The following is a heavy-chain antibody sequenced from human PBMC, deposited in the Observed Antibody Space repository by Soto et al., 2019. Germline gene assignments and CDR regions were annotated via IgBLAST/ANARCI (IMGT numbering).Heavy chain of an antibody. J-gene: IGHJ4*01. Sequence: VASVKVSCKASGGTFSSYAISWVRQAPGQGLEWMGGIIPIFGTANYAQKFQGRVTITADESTSTAYMELSSLRSEDTAVYYCAGAVSIAACYYSDYWGQGTLVTVS. CDR2: IIPIFGTA. CDR3: AGAVSIAACYYSDY. D-gene: IGHD6-6*01. CDR1: GGTFSSYA. V-gene: IGHV1-69*13.